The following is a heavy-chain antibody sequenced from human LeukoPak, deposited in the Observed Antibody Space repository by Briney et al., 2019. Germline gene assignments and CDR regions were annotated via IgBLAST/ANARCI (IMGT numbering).Heavy chain of an antibody. CDR3: ARSKDGSGFAAY. CDR2: INHSGNT. D-gene: IGHD3-22*01. J-gene: IGHJ4*02. V-gene: IGHV4-34*01. CDR1: GGSFSGYY. Sequence: PSETLSLTCAVYGGSFSGYYWTWIRQPPGKGLEWIGEINHSGNTNYNPSLKSRVAISVDTSKNQFSLKLSSVIAAVTAMYYCARSKDGSGFAAYWGQGTQVTVSS.